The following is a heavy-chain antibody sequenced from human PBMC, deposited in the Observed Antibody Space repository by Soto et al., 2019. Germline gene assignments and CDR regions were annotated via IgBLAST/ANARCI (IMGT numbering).Heavy chain of an antibody. D-gene: IGHD3-10*01. CDR2: MNPNSGNT. V-gene: IGHV1-8*01. J-gene: IGHJ5*02. CDR1: GYTFTSYD. CDR3: ARGVARVRGVTPEVA. Sequence: QVQLVQSGAEVKKPGASVKVSCKASGYTFTSYDINWVRQATGQGLEWMGWMNPNSGNTGYAQKFQGRVTMTRNTSISTAYTALSSPGSKDTGVYYRARGVARVRGVTPEVAWGQGTLVTVSS.